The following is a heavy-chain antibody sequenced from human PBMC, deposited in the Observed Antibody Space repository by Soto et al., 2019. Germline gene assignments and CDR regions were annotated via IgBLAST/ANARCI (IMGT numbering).Heavy chain of an antibody. CDR2: LKSDATST. CDR1: GSAFRIYW. D-gene: IGHD2-21*02. V-gene: IGHV3-74*01. J-gene: IGHJ6*01. Sequence: SLALSCADTGSAFRIYWKNWFPQTPGKGLECVCRLKSDATSTTSADSVKARFTISRDNAKNTLYRQMTGLRAEDTAVYYCTIVPHKTPYTDCYPPSGYDYLLNVWPQASPATVA. CDR3: TIVPHKTPYTDCYPPSGYDYLLNV.